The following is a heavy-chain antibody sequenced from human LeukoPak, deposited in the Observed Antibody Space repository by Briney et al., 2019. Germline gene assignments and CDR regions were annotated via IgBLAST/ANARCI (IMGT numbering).Heavy chain of an antibody. V-gene: IGHV4-59*12. Sequence: SETLSLTCTVSGGSISSYYWSWIRQPPGKGLEWIGYIYYSGSTYYNPSLKSRVTISVDTSKNQFSLKLSSVTAADTAVYYCARDRSCSSTSCSLGGWFDPWGQGTLVTVSS. J-gene: IGHJ5*02. CDR3: ARDRSCSSTSCSLGGWFDP. D-gene: IGHD2-2*01. CDR1: GGSISSYY. CDR2: IYYSGST.